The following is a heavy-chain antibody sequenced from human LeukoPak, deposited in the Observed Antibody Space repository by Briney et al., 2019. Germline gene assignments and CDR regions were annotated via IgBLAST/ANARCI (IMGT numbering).Heavy chain of an antibody. Sequence: RGSLRLSCGASGFMFRSYWMSWVRQAPGKGLEWVANIKEDGSEKHHVDSVKGRFTISRGNAKNSLHLQMNSLRAEDTAVYYCARVRPAISYWGQGTLVTVSS. J-gene: IGHJ4*02. CDR2: IKEDGSEK. V-gene: IGHV3-7*01. CDR3: ARVRPAISY. D-gene: IGHD3-3*02. CDR1: GFMFRSYW.